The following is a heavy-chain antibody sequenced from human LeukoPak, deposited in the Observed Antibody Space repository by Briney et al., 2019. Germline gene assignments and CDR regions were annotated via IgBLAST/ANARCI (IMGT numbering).Heavy chain of an antibody. J-gene: IGHJ4*02. CDR1: GYSISSGYY. V-gene: IGHV4-38-2*02. CDR3: ASTYYYFDY. D-gene: IGHD1-26*01. CDR2: INHSGST. Sequence: SEALSLTCTVSGYSISSGYYWGWIRQPPGKGLEWIGEINHSGSTNYNPSLKSRVTISVDTSKNQFSLKLSSVTAADTAVYYCASTYYYFDYWGQGTLVTVSS.